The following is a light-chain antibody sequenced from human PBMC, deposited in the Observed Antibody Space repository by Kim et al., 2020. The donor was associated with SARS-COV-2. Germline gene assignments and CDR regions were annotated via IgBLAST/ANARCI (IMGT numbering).Light chain of an antibody. V-gene: IGKV1-5*03. Sequence: VGHRVTNTCQASRSIGVLLASYQQNPGKATKLLIYEASTLKGGVPSRFSGSGSEAEFTLTTSSLQPDDFATYYCQQYRSYPWTFGQGTKVDIK. CDR2: EAS. CDR3: QQYRSYPWT. J-gene: IGKJ1*01. CDR1: RSIGVL.